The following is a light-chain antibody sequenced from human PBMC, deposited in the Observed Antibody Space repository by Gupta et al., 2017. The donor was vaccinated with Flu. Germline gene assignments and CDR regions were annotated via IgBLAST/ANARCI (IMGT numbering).Light chain of an antibody. Sequence: DIQMTQSPSSVSASVGDRVTITCRASQNIRTWLAWYQQKPGKAPKLLIYAASNLQSGVPSRFSGSGSGTEFTLTISSLQPEDFATYYCLQADSFPITFGQGTRLEIK. CDR2: AAS. J-gene: IGKJ5*01. V-gene: IGKV1-12*01. CDR3: LQADSFPIT. CDR1: QNIRTW.